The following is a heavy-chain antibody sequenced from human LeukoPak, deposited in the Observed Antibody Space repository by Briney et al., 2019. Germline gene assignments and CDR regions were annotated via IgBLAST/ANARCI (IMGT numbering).Heavy chain of an antibody. CDR3: AKDRPNFHENSGHYYRRDGDS. V-gene: IGHV3-23*01. D-gene: IGHD3-22*01. J-gene: IGHJ5*01. CDR2: MCGTAGCT. CDR1: GFTFYMYA. Sequence: GGSLTLSCQASGFTFYMYAMSWVRQAPGKGLEWVASMCGTAGCTFYPDSVKGRFTISRDNSKNVLYLQMNSLTAEDTAIYYCAKDRPNFHENSGHYYRRDGDSWGQGTLVTVSS.